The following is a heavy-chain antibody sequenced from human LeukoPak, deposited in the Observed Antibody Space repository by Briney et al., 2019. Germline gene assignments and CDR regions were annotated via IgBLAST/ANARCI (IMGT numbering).Heavy chain of an antibody. D-gene: IGHD3-10*01. CDR2: ISSNGGST. J-gene: IGHJ3*02. Sequence: GGSLRLSCSASGFTFSSYAMHWVRQAPGKGLEYVSAISSNGGSTYYADSVKGRFTISRDNSKNTLYLQMSSLRAEDTAVYYCVKDRDYYGSGSRDAFDIWGQGTMVTVSS. CDR3: VKDRDYYGSGSRDAFDI. V-gene: IGHV3-64D*09. CDR1: GFTFSSYA.